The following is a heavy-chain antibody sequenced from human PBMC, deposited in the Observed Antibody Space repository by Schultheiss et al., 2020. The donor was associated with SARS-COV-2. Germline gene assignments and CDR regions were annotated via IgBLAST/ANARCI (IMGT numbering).Heavy chain of an antibody. Sequence: GGSLRLSCAASGFTFSSYGMHWVRQAPGKGLEWVAVISYDGSNKYYADSVKGRFTISRDNSKNTLYLQMNSLRAEDTAVYYCVTTYYDILTGYSQNYFDYWGQGALVTVSS. V-gene: IGHV3-30*03. CDR2: ISYDGSNK. D-gene: IGHD3-9*01. CDR1: GFTFSSYG. J-gene: IGHJ4*02. CDR3: VTTYYDILTGYSQNYFDY.